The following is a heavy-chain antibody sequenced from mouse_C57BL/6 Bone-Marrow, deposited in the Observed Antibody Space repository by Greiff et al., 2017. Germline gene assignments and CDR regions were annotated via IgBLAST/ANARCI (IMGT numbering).Heavy chain of an antibody. J-gene: IGHJ1*03. CDR2: IDPEDGDT. CDR1: GFNIKAYY. Sequence: EVKLVESGAELVKPGASVKLSCTASGFNIKAYYMHWVKQRTEQGLEWIGRIDPEDGDTKYAPKFQGQATITADTSSNTAYLQLSSLTSEDTAVYYCARMDNYDWYFGVWGTGTTVTVSS. V-gene: IGHV14-2*01. CDR3: ARMDNYDWYFGV. D-gene: IGHD2-12*01.